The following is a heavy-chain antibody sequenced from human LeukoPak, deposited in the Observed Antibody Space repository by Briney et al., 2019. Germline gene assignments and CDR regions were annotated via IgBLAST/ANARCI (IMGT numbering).Heavy chain of an antibody. CDR1: GGSISSGGYY. J-gene: IGHJ4*02. CDR2: IYYSGST. V-gene: IGHV4-31*03. Sequence: SETLSLTCTVSGGSISSGGYYWSWIRQHPGKGLEWIGNIYYSGSTYYNPSLKSRVTISVDTSKSQFSLKLSSVTAADTAVYYCARDGYSYGVDYWGQGTLVTVSS. D-gene: IGHD5-18*01. CDR3: ARDGYSYGVDY.